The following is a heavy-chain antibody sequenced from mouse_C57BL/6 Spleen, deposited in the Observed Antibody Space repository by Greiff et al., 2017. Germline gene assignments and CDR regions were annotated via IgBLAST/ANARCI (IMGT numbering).Heavy chain of an antibody. Sequence: LVESGAELVRPGASVTLSCKASGYTFTDYEMHWVKQTPVHGLEWIGAIDPETGGTAYNQKFKGKAILTADKTSSTAYMELRSLTSEDSAVYYCTSTVVATDDWGKGTTLTVSS. V-gene: IGHV1-15*01. J-gene: IGHJ2*01. D-gene: IGHD1-1*01. CDR1: GYTFTDYE. CDR3: TSTVVATDD. CDR2: IDPETGGT.